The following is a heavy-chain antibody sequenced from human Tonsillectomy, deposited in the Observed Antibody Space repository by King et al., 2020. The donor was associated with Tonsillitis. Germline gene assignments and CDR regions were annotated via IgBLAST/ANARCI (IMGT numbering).Heavy chain of an antibody. Sequence: QVQLVESGGGLVKPGGSLRLSCAASGFTLSAYYMSWIRQAPGKGLEWISYISSTSTYTNYADSVKGRFTISRDNAKNSLYLQMNSLRAEDTAVYYCARDWGRTSGGVIVSGGIDYWGQGTLVTVSS. V-gene: IGHV3-11*05. CDR3: ARDWGRTSGGVIVSGGIDY. CDR2: ISSTSTYT. D-gene: IGHD3-16*02. J-gene: IGHJ4*02. CDR1: GFTLSAYY.